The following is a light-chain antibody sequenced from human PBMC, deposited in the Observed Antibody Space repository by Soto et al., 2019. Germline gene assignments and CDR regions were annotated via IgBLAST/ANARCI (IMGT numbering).Light chain of an antibody. V-gene: IGKV1-39*01. CDR2: GAS. CDR1: ETITRY. CDR3: QQSYINPLT. Sequence: DIQMTQSPSSLSASVGETVIISCRASETITRYLNWYQSKPGKAPRLLISGASSLQSGVPSRFSGSYSGTDFTLTINSLQPEDFATYYCQQSYINPLTFGGGTKVDIK. J-gene: IGKJ4*01.